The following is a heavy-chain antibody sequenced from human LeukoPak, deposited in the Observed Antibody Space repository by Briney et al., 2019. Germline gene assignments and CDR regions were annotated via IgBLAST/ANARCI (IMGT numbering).Heavy chain of an antibody. CDR3: ARDSSPSYYDFWSGYWPFDP. V-gene: IGHV4-59*11. CDR2: IYYSGST. D-gene: IGHD3-3*01. Sequence: SETLSLTCTVSGGSISSHYWSWIRQPPGKGLEWIGHIYYSGSTNYNPSLKSRVTISVDTSKNQFSLKLSSVTAADTAVYYCARDSSPSYYDFWSGYWPFDPWGQGTLVTVSS. CDR1: GGSISSHY. J-gene: IGHJ5*02.